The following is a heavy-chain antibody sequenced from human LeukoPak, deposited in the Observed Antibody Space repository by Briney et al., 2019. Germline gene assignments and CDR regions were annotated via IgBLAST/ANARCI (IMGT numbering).Heavy chain of an antibody. D-gene: IGHD6-19*01. CDR2: INPNSGGT. Sequence: EASVKVSCKASGYTFTDYYMHWVRQAPGQGLEWMGWINPNSGGTNYAQNFQGRVTMTRDTSISTAFLELSSLRSDDTAVYYCARGSTRDSSGWYGPGKWFDPWGQGTLVTVSS. CDR1: GYTFTDYY. CDR3: ARGSTRDSSGWYGPGKWFDP. V-gene: IGHV1-2*02. J-gene: IGHJ5*02.